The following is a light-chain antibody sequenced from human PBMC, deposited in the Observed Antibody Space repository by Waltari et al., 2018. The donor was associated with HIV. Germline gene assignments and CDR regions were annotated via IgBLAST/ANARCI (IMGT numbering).Light chain of an antibody. CDR2: GKN. CDR3: GTWDHRLSAGV. CDR1: SSNIGNDY. Sequence: QSVLTQPPSVSAAPGQKVTISCSGSSSNIGNDYVSWYQNVPGAAPKLLIYGKNKGPSGTPDRFSGSKSGTSATLGITGSHTGYEAYYYCGTWDHRLSAGVFGGGTKLTVL. J-gene: IGLJ3*02. V-gene: IGLV1-51*01.